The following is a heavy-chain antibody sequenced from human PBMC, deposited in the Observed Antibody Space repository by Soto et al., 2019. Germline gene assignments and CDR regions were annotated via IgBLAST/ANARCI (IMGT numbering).Heavy chain of an antibody. CDR2: ITGNGDTT. D-gene: IGHD3-10*01. CDR1: GFTFSTYA. CDR3: ALDRPNYFGSGGGYYKSGGDH. Sequence: AGGSLRLSCTAPGFTFSTYAITWVRQAPGKGLEWVSSITGNGDTTYYPDSVKGRFTISRDNSKNTLFLQMNSLRVEDTAVYYCALDRPNYFGSGGGYYKSGGDHWGQGILVTVSS. V-gene: IGHV3-23*01. J-gene: IGHJ5*02.